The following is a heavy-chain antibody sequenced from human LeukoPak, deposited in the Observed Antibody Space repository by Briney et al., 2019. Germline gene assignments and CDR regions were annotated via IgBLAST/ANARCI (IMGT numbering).Heavy chain of an antibody. Sequence: GGSLRLSCAASGFTFSSYWMSWVRQAPGKGLEWVANIKQEGSEKYYVDCVKGRFPISRDNAKNSLYLQMNSLRAEDTAVYYCARRERGSGLLCFGELFGPSQYYFDYWGQGTLVTVSS. CDR3: ARRERGSGLLCFGELFGPSQYYFDY. CDR2: IKQEGSEK. D-gene: IGHD3-10*01. V-gene: IGHV3-7*01. CDR1: GFTFSSYW. J-gene: IGHJ4*02.